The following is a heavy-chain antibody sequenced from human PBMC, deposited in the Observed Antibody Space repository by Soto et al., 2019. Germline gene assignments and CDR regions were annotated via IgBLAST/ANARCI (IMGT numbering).Heavy chain of an antibody. D-gene: IGHD5-12*01. CDR3: ARAFGGYDGYYYYYGMDV. CDR2: ISSSSSYI. Sequence: VSLRLSCAASGFTFSSYSMNWVRQAPGKGLEWVSSISSSSSYIYYADSVKGRFTISRDNAKNSLYLQMNSLRAEDTAVYYCARAFGGYDGYYYYYGMDVWGQGTTVTVSS. V-gene: IGHV3-21*01. CDR1: GFTFSSYS. J-gene: IGHJ6*02.